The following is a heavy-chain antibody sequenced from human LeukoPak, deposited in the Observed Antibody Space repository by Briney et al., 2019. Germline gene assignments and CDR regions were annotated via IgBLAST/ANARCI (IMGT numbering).Heavy chain of an antibody. Sequence: SETLSLTCTVSGGSISSYYWSWIRQPPGKGLEWIGYIYYSGSTNNNPSLKSRVTISVDTSKNQFSLKLNSVTAADTAVYYCARASLDLGYFDYWGQGTLVTVSS. CDR1: GGSISSYY. CDR2: IYYSGST. J-gene: IGHJ4*02. CDR3: ARASLDLGYFDY. D-gene: IGHD3-16*01. V-gene: IGHV4-59*01.